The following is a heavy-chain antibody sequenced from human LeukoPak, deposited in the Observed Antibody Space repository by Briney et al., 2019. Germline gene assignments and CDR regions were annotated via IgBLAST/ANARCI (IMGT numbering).Heavy chain of an antibody. Sequence: GGSLRLSCAASGFTVSTYYMTWVRQAPGKGLECVSVVYSGGSTYYADSVKGRFTVSRDNSKNTLYLQMNSLRAEDTAMYYCARGLGYCTYTTCLLPFDYWGQGTLVTVSS. J-gene: IGHJ4*02. CDR3: ARGLGYCTYTTCLLPFDY. CDR2: VYSGGST. V-gene: IGHV3-53*01. CDR1: GFTVSTYY. D-gene: IGHD2-2*01.